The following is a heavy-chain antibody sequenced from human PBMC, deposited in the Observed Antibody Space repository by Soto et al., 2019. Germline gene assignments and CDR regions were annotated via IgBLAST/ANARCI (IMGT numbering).Heavy chain of an antibody. CDR2: IYHGGNT. CDR3: ARHSSYYYDSSAYYDS. Sequence: QVHLQESGPGLVQSSWTLSLTCGVSGAPISTGNWRPWVRQPPGKGLEWIGEIYHGGNTNYRPSLKSRVTISVDKAKNQFSLRLSSVTAADTAVYYCARHSSYYYDSSAYYDSWGQGALVTVSS. J-gene: IGHJ5*01. V-gene: IGHV4-4*02. D-gene: IGHD3-22*01. CDR1: GAPISTGNW.